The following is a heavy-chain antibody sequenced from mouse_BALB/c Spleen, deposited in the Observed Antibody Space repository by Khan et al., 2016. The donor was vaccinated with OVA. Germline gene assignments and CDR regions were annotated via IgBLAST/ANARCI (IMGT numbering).Heavy chain of an antibody. J-gene: IGHJ3*01. Sequence: EVELVESGGDLVKPGGSLKLSCAASGFTFSTYGMSLVRQTPDRGLEWVATISSGGTYTFYPDNVKGRFTISRDNANNTLYLHMSSLKSADTAMYYCARLAYYYNSEGFAYWGQGTLVHCLC. CDR3: ARLAYYYNSEGFAY. D-gene: IGHD1-1*01. V-gene: IGHV5-6*01. CDR2: ISSGGTYT. CDR1: GFTFSTYG.